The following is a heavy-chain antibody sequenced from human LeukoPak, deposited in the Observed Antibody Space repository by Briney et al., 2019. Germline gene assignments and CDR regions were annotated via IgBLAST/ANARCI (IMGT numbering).Heavy chain of an antibody. CDR1: GGSFSGYY. Sequence: SETLSLTCAVYGGSFSGYYLSWIRQPPGKGLEWIGEINHSGSTNYNPSLKSQVTISVDTSKNQFSLKLSSVTAADTAVYYCAREVSPYAEYFPHWGQGNLVTVSS. CDR2: INHSGST. CDR3: AREVSPYAEYFPH. J-gene: IGHJ1*01. D-gene: IGHD1-14*01. V-gene: IGHV4-34*01.